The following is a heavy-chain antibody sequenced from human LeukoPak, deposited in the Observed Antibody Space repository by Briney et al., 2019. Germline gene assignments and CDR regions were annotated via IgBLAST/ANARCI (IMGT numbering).Heavy chain of an antibody. CDR3: AKDTVRGSHLFDY. Sequence: PGRSLRLSCAASGFTFSSYGMPWVRQAPGKGLEWVAVISYDGSNKYYADSVKGRFTISRDNSKNTLYLQMNSLRAEGTAVYYCAKDTVRGSHLFDYWGQGTLVTVSS. V-gene: IGHV3-30*18. J-gene: IGHJ4*02. D-gene: IGHD3-10*01. CDR2: ISYDGSNK. CDR1: GFTFSSYG.